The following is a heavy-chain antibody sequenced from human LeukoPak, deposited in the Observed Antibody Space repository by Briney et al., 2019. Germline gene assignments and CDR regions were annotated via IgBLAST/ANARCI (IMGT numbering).Heavy chain of an antibody. CDR1: GYTFTYYY. D-gene: IGHD4-23*01. CDR3: ARVDYGGFDY. CDR2: INPDSGDT. J-gene: IGHJ4*02. V-gene: IGHV1-2*02. Sequence: ASVKVSCKASGYTFTYYYIHRMRQAPGQGLEWMGWINPDSGDTSYAQKVQGRVTMTRDTSISTVYVELSRLRSDDTAVYYCARVDYGGFDYWGQGTLVTVSS.